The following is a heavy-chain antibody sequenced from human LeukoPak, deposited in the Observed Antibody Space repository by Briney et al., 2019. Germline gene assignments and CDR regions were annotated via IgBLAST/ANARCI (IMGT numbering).Heavy chain of an antibody. Sequence: SETLSLTCTVSGGSISNYYWSWLRQPPGKGLEWIGYIYSSGSTNYNPSLKSRVTISVDTSKNQFSLKLSSVTAADTAVYYCARVKYTSSWSFDYWGQGTLVTVSS. CDR1: GGSISNYY. CDR2: IYSSGST. V-gene: IGHV4-59*01. J-gene: IGHJ4*02. CDR3: ARVKYTSSWSFDY. D-gene: IGHD6-13*01.